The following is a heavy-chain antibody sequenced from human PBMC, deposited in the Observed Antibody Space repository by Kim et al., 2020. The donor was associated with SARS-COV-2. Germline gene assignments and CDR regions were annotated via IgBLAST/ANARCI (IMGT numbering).Heavy chain of an antibody. D-gene: IGHD1-26*01. J-gene: IGHJ6*02. CDR1: GGSISSYY. V-gene: IGHV4-59*13. Sequence: SETLSLTCTVSGGSISSYYWSWIRQPPGKGLEWIGYIYYSGSTNYNPSLKSRVTISVDTSKNQFSLKLSSVTAADTAVYYCARDYPPLWDYYGMDVWGQGTTVTVSS. CDR3: ARDYPPLWDYYGMDV. CDR2: IYYSGST.